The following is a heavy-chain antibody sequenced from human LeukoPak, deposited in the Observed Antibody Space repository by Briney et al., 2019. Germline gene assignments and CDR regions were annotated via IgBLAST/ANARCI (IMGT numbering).Heavy chain of an antibody. CDR3: ARARLSIVRGITNFDY. Sequence: PLETLSLTCTVSGGSISSSTYYWGWIRQPPGKGLEWIGSINYSGSTFYNPSLKSRVTISVDTSKNQFSLILSSVTAADTAVYFCARARLSIVRGITNFDYWGQGTVVTVSS. CDR1: GGSISSSTYY. CDR2: INYSGST. V-gene: IGHV4-39*01. J-gene: IGHJ4*02. D-gene: IGHD3-10*01.